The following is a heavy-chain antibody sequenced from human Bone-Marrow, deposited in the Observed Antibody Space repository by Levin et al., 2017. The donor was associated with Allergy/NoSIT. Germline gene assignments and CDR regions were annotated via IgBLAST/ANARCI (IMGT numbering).Heavy chain of an antibody. J-gene: IGHJ4*02. Sequence: GESLKISCAASGFTFSNYYMHWVHQAPGKGLVWVSRVISDGSITDYADSVKGRFTISRDNARNMLYLQMNSLRAEDTAVYYCARGGCSSTSCLDNWGQGILVTVSS. D-gene: IGHD2-2*01. CDR1: GFTFSNYY. CDR3: ARGGCSSTSCLDN. V-gene: IGHV3-74*01. CDR2: VISDGSIT.